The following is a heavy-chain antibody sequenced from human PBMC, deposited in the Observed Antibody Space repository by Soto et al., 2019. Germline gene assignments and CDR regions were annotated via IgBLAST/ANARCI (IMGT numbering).Heavy chain of an antibody. Sequence: QVQLQESGPGLVKPLETLSLTCTVSGGSISGYYWSWIRQSPEKGLEWIGHVYYSGSTKYNPSLKSRVPISVDTSKNQFSLNLRSVTAADAAVYYCAMTVTTVYIWFDPWGQGILVTVSS. V-gene: IGHV4-59*08. CDR1: GGSISGYY. CDR3: AMTVTTVYIWFDP. J-gene: IGHJ5*02. D-gene: IGHD4-4*01. CDR2: VYYSGST.